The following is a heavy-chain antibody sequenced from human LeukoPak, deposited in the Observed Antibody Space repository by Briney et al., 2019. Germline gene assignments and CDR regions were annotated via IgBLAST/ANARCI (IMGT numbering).Heavy chain of an antibody. CDR2: IWYDGSHK. V-gene: IGHV3-33*01. D-gene: IGHD2-2*01. J-gene: IGHJ4*02. CDR1: GFTFGRYG. CDR3: ARGRGDCSTTSCYIDY. Sequence: GGSLRLSCAASGFTFGRYGMHWVRQPPGQGLEWVAFIWYDGSHKDYADSVKGRFTISGDNSKNTLFLQMNSLRAEDTAVYFCARGRGDCSTTSCYIDYWGQGALVTVSS.